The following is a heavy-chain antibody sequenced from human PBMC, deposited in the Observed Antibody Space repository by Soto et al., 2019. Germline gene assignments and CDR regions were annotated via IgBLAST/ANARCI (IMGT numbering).Heavy chain of an antibody. J-gene: IGHJ5*02. CDR1: GFTFSSYW. D-gene: IGHD3-10*01. CDR3: ASVKSWAVSP. V-gene: IGHV3-7*01. Sequence: EVQLVESGGGLVQPGGSLGLSCAASGFTFSSYWISWVRLAPGKGLEWVAHIKQSGSDRYYVDSVRGRFTISRDNAKNSLYLQMNSLRVEDTAMYYCASVKSWAVSPWGQGTLVTVYS. CDR2: IKQSGSDR.